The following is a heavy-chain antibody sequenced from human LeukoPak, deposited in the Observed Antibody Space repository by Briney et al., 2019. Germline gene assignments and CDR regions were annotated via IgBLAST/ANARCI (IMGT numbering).Heavy chain of an antibody. CDR1: GESVSSTGAS. D-gene: IGHD5-24*01. CDR3: VRGNYNFGY. CDR2: TYYRSQWYY. J-gene: IGHJ4*02. V-gene: IGHV6-1*01. Sequence: SQTLSLTCAISGESVSSTGASWNWIRQSPSRGLEWLGRTYYRSQWYYEYALSVKSRIIVAPDTSKNQFSLQLNSVTPEDTAVYYCVRGNYNFGYWGQGSLVTVSS.